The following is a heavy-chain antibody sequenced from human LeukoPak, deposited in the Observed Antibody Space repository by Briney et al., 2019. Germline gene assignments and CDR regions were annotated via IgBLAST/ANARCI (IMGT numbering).Heavy chain of an antibody. V-gene: IGHV3-23*01. D-gene: IGHD3-3*01. J-gene: IGHJ4*02. CDR1: GFTFSSYA. Sequence: GGSLRLSCAAFGFTFSSYAMSWVRQTPEKGLEWVSAISTSGGSTSYVDSVKGRLTISRDNSKNTLYLQISSLRVDDTAVYYCAKAVRFGVFDSWGQGTLVSVSS. CDR2: ISTSGGST. CDR3: AKAVRFGVFDS.